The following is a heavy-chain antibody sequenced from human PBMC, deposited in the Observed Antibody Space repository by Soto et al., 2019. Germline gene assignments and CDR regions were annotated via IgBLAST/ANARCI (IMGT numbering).Heavy chain of an antibody. J-gene: IGHJ4*02. CDR2: SSTSGTFA. Sequence: GGSLRLSCAASGFTFNEYYMSCIRQAPGKGLEWISYSSTSGTFARYADSVNGRFSISRDNAKKSLYLQINSLRGDDTAIYYCARSGDNYKLLDYWGQGTPVTVS. V-gene: IGHV3-11*06. D-gene: IGHD1-1*01. CDR3: ARSGDNYKLLDY. CDR1: GFTFNEYY.